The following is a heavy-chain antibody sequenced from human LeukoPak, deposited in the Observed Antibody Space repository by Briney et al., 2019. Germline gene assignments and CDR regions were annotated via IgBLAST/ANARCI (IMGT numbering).Heavy chain of an antibody. V-gene: IGHV3-23*01. CDR3: ARFVDIVAPTSFLAEEDY. CDR2: ISGSGGST. J-gene: IGHJ4*02. D-gene: IGHD5-12*01. CDR1: GFTFSSYA. Sequence: PGGSLRLSCAASGFTFSSYAMSWVRLAPGKGLEWVSAISGSGGSTYYADSVKGRFTISRDNSKNTLYLQMNSLRAEDTAVYYCARFVDIVAPTSFLAEEDYWGQGTLVTVSS.